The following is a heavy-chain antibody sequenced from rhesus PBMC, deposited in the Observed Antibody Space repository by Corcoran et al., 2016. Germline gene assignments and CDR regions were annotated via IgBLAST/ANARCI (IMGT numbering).Heavy chain of an antibody. V-gene: IGHV4S9*01. D-gene: IGHD3-34*01. CDR2: IYANRVTT. CDR1: GGSMSESSF. J-gene: IGHJ5-1*01. CDR3: ASPFERGRFEV. Sequence: QVRLQESGPGLVKSSETLSLTCAVSGGSMSESSFWNWIRQPPGKGLEWIGNIYANRVTTYNPSLQSRVTISKATSTTRFFLKVTSVTAADAAVYYCASPFERGRFEVWGAGILVTVSS.